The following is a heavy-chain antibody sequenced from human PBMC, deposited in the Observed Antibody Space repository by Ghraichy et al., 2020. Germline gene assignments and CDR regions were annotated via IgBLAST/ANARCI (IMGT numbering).Heavy chain of an antibody. J-gene: IGHJ4*02. CDR1: GFTFSSYA. V-gene: IGHV3-23*01. CDR3: AKSRRGQLPLY. D-gene: IGHD4-23*01. Sequence: GVLNISCAASGFTFSSYAMSWVRQAPGKGLEWVSGIVGSGDSTYYADSVKGRFTISRDNSKNTLYLQMNSLRAEDTAVYYCAKSRRGQLPLYWGQGTLVTVSS. CDR2: IVGSGDST.